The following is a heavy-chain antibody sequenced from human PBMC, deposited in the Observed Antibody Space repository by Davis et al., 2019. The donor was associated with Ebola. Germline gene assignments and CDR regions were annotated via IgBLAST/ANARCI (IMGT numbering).Heavy chain of an antibody. CDR2: IYYSGST. CDR1: GGSVSSGSYY. V-gene: IGHV4-61*01. J-gene: IGHJ5*02. Sequence: SETLSLTCTVSGGSVSSGSYYWSWIRQPPGKGLEWIGYIYYSGSTNYNPSLKSRVTISVDTSKNQFSLKLSSVTAADTAVYYCARVSYDFWSGYYTHNWFDPWGQGTLVTVSS. CDR3: ARVSYDFWSGYYTHNWFDP. D-gene: IGHD3-3*01.